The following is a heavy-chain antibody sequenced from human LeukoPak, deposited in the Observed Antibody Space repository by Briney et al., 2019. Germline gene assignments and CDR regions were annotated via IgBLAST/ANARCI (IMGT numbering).Heavy chain of an antibody. Sequence: SQTLSLTCTVSGGSISSGSYYWSWIRQPAGKGQEWIGRIYTSGSTNYNPSLKSRVTISVDTSKNQFSLKLSSVTAADTAVYYCASFYRGGRPYWGQGTLVTVSS. CDR2: IYTSGST. V-gene: IGHV4-61*02. CDR3: ASFYRGGRPY. D-gene: IGHD2-15*01. J-gene: IGHJ4*02. CDR1: GGSISSGSYY.